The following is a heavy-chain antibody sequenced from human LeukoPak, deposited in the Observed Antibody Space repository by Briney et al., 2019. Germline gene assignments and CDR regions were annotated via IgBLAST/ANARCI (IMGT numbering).Heavy chain of an antibody. Sequence: GESLKISCKGSGYSFTSNWIGWVRQMPGKGLEWMGIIYPGDSDTRYSPSFQGQVTISVDRSITTAYLQWTSLKASDTAMYYCARYECRGSCFPLDYWGQGTLVTVSS. V-gene: IGHV5-51*01. CDR1: GYSFTSNW. J-gene: IGHJ4*02. D-gene: IGHD2-15*01. CDR3: ARYECRGSCFPLDY. CDR2: IYPGDSDT.